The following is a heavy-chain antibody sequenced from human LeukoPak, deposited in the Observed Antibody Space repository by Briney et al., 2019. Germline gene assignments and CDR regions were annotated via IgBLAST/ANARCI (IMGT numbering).Heavy chain of an antibody. V-gene: IGHV3-23*01. J-gene: IGHJ4*02. CDR1: GFTFSSYA. CDR3: AKDLQVERVAER. D-gene: IGHD1-1*01. CDR2: ISGSGGST. Sequence: GGSLRLSCAASGFTFSSYAMSWVRQAPGKGLEWVSAISGSGGSTYYADSVKGRFTISRDNSKNTLYLQMNSLRAEDMAVYYCAKDLQVERVAERWGQGTLVTVSS.